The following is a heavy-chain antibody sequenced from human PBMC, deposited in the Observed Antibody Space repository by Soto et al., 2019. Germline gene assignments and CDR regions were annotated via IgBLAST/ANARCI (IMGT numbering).Heavy chain of an antibody. CDR1: GFTFSSYG. Sequence: QVQLVESGGGVVQPGRSLRLSCAASGFTFSSYGMHWVRQAPGKGLEWVAVISYDGSNKYYADSVKGLFTISRDNSKNTLYLQMNSLRAEDTAVYYCAKDQPYDNEGYFDLWGRGTLVTVSS. J-gene: IGHJ2*01. D-gene: IGHD3-9*01. V-gene: IGHV3-30*18. CDR3: AKDQPYDNEGYFDL. CDR2: ISYDGSNK.